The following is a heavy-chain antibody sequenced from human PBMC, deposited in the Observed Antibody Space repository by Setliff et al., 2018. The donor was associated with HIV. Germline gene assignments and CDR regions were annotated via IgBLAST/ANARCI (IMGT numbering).Heavy chain of an antibody. D-gene: IGHD3-10*01. CDR2: INYGRTT. Sequence: SETLSLTCAVYGGSFSGYCWSWIRQSPGKGLEWIGEINYGRTTNYNPSLESRVAISVDTSKNQFSLRMKSVNAGDTGKYYCVRRRGPMVRGVDPSPSYYFDYWGQGTLVTVSS. J-gene: IGHJ4*02. V-gene: IGHV4-34*01. CDR3: VRRRGPMVRGVDPSPSYYFDY. CDR1: GGSFSGYC.